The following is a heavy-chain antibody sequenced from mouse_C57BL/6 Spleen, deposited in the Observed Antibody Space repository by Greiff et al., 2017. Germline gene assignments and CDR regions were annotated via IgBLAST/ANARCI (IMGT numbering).Heavy chain of an antibody. CDR3: TRRGYGSFFAY. J-gene: IGHJ3*01. V-gene: IGHV1-15*01. Sequence: QVQLQQSGAELVRPGASVTLSCKASGYTFTDYEMPWVKQTPVHGLEWIGAIDPETGGTAYNQKFKGKAILTADKSSSTAYRELRSLTSEDSAVYYCTRRGYGSFFAYWGQGTLVTVSA. D-gene: IGHD1-1*01. CDR2: IDPETGGT. CDR1: GYTFTDYE.